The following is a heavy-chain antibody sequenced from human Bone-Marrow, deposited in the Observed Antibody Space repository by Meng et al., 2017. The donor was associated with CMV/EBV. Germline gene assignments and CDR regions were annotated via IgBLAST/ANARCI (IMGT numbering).Heavy chain of an antibody. CDR2: INPSGGST. J-gene: IGHJ4*02. Sequence: SCKASGYTFTSYYMHWVRQAPGQGLEWMGIINPSGGSTSYAQKFQGRVTMTRDTSTSTVYMELSSLRSEDTAVYYCARATVTGTVDYWGQGTLVTVSS. V-gene: IGHV1-46*01. CDR3: ARATVTGTVDY. D-gene: IGHD1-7*01. CDR1: GYTFTSYY.